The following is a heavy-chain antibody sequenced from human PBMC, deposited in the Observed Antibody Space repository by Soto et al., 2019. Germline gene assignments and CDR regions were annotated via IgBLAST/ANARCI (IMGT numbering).Heavy chain of an antibody. Sequence: PGGSLRLSCAASGFTFSSYSMNWVRQAPGKGLEWVSSISSSSSYIYYADSVKGRFTISRDNAKNSLYLQMNSLRAEDTAVYYCASAMYYDILTGPPMDVWGQGTTVTVSS. V-gene: IGHV3-21*01. CDR3: ASAMYYDILTGPPMDV. CDR2: ISSSSSYI. D-gene: IGHD3-9*01. CDR1: GFTFSSYS. J-gene: IGHJ6*02.